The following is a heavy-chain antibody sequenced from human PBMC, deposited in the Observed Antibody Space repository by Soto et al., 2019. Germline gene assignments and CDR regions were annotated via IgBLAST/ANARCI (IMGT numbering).Heavy chain of an antibody. Sequence: PGGSLRLSCAASGFTFSSYCMHWVRQAPGKGLEWVASINEDGSKKHYADSVKGRFTISRDNAKNSLYLQMNSLRAEDTAVYYCARFGRAPDIRGQGTMVTVSS. D-gene: IGHD3-3*01. CDR3: ARFGRAPDI. V-gene: IGHV3-7*01. CDR1: GFTFSSYC. J-gene: IGHJ3*02. CDR2: INEDGSKK.